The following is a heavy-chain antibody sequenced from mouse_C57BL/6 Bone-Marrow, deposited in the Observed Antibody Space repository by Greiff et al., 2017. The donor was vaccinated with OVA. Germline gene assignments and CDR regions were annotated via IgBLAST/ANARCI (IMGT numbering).Heavy chain of an antibody. V-gene: IGHV1-81*01. CDR2: IYPRSGNT. CDR3: ASPYYYGSSPYFDY. J-gene: IGHJ2*01. D-gene: IGHD1-1*01. CDR1: GYTFTSYG. Sequence: LVESGAELARPGASVKLSCKASGYTFTSYGISWVKQRTGQGLEWIGEIYPRSGNTYYNEKFKGKATLTADKSSSTAYMELRSLTSEDSAVYFCASPYYYGSSPYFDYWGQGTTLTVSS.